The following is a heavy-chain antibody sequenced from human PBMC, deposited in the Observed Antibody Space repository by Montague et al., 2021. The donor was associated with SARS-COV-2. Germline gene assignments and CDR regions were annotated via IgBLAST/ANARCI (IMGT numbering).Heavy chain of an antibody. CDR2: IKQSGRT. D-gene: IGHD3-22*01. V-gene: IGHV4-34*01. Sequence: SETLSLTCAVYGGSFGDDHWSWIRQPPGKRLEWIGDIKQSGRTNYNPSLKSRVTISVDTSKNQFSLKVTSVTAADTAVYFCARGHLSVSMIVVVFTSASYYFDYWGQGAQVTVSS. CDR1: GGSFGDDH. CDR3: ARGHLSVSMIVVVFTSASYYFDY. J-gene: IGHJ4*02.